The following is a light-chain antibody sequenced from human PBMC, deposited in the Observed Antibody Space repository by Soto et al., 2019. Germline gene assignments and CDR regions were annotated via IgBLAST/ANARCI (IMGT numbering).Light chain of an antibody. CDR2: DAS. Sequence: EIVMTQSPATLSVSPGEGATLACRASQSVSNYLAWYQQIPGQAPRPLIYDASNRTSGIPARFSGSGAGTDFTLTISSLEAEDFAVYYCQQRNSWPLTFGGGTKVDIK. CDR3: QQRNSWPLT. CDR1: QSVSNY. J-gene: IGKJ4*01. V-gene: IGKV3-11*01.